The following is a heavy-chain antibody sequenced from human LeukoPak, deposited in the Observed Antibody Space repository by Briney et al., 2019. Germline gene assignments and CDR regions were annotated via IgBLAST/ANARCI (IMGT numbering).Heavy chain of an antibody. CDR2: INPNSGGT. Sequence: GASVRVSCKASGYTFTGYYIHWVRQAPGQGLEWMGWINPNSGGTNYVQKFQGRVTMTRDRSISTAYMELSRLRSDDTALYYCARVQPPAITAAGPQTYYYYGMDVWGQGTTVTVSS. V-gene: IGHV1-2*02. CDR3: ARVQPPAITAAGPQTYYYYGMDV. CDR1: GYTFTGYY. J-gene: IGHJ6*02. D-gene: IGHD6-13*01.